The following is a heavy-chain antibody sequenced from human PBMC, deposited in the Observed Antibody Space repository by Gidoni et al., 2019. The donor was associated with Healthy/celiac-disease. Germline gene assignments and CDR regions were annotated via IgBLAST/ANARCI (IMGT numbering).Heavy chain of an antibody. V-gene: IGHV1-2*04. D-gene: IGHD3-3*01. J-gene: IGHJ4*02. CDR2: SNPNSGGT. CDR1: AYTFPGYD. CDR3: ARSPPYYDFWSGYPESVFDH. Sequence: QVQLVQSGAEVKKPGASVKVSCKASAYTFPGYDLPWVRQAPGQGLEWMGWSNPNSGGTNYAQKFQGWVTMTRDTSISTAYMELSRLRSDDTAVYYCARSPPYYDFWSGYPESVFDHWGQGTLVTVSS.